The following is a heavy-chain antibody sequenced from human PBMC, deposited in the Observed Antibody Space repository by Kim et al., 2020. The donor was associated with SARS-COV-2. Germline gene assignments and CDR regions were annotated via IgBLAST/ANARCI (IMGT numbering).Heavy chain of an antibody. CDR2: IYYSGST. V-gene: IGHV4-39*01. CDR1: GGSISSSSYY. Sequence: SETLSLTCTVSGGSISSSSYYWGWIRQPPGKGLEWIGSIYYSGSTYYNPSLKSRVTISVDTSKKQISLRLSSVIAADTAVYYCEIQNYYYYYMDVWGIGT. CDR3: EIQNYYYYYMDV. J-gene: IGHJ6*03.